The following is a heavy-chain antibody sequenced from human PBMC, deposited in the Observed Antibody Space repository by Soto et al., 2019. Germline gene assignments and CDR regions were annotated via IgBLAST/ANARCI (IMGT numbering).Heavy chain of an antibody. Sequence: PGGSLRLSCAASGFTFSSYGMHWVRQAPGKGLEWVAVISYDGSNKYYADSVKGRFTISRDNSKNTLYLQMNSLRAEDTAVYYCAKGGLSREVVDYFDYWGQGTLVTVSS. J-gene: IGHJ4*02. CDR3: AKGGLSREVVDYFDY. CDR1: GFTFSSYG. V-gene: IGHV3-30*18. CDR2: ISYDGSNK.